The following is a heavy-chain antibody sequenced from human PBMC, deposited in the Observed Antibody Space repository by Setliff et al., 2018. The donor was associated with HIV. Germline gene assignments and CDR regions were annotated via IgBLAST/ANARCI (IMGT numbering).Heavy chain of an antibody. J-gene: IGHJ4*02. V-gene: IGHV1-18*01. CDR2: ISPYNGIT. CDR1: GYSFTSHG. Sequence: ASVKVSCKASGYSFTSHGLHWVRQAPGQGLEWVGWISPYNGITNYAQNLQGRVTIITDTPTSTAYMELRSLTSDDTAVYFCARGMGYVGYDWGLPWAPFDSWGQGTLVTVSS. CDR3: ARGMGYVGYDWGLPWAPFDS. D-gene: IGHD5-12*01.